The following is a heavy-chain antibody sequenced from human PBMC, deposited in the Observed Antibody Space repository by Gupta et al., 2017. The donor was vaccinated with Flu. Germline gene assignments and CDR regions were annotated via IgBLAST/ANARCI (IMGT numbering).Heavy chain of an antibody. Sequence: DVQLLESGGGLVQPGGSLRLSCAASGFSFSNYAMSWVRQLPGKGLEWVSGINGRGDSSYYADSVKGRFTISRDNSKNTLYLQMNSLRAEDTAVYYCAKESAEGLLQFALFDSWGQGGLVTVSS. V-gene: IGHV3-23*01. J-gene: IGHJ5*01. CDR2: INGRGDSS. CDR3: AKESAEGLLQFALFDS. D-gene: IGHD5-24*01. CDR1: GFSFSNYA.